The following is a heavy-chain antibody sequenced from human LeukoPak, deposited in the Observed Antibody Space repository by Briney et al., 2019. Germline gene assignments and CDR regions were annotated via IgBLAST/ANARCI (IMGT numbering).Heavy chain of an antibody. D-gene: IGHD3-22*01. J-gene: IGHJ5*02. CDR3: AKGSSGYFVDL. Sequence: QPGGSLRLSCAASGFIFNNYGLIWVRQAPGKGLEWVSAISNDGGGTQYADFVEGRFTISRDNSKNTLFLQMSSLRAEDTALYYCAKGSSGYFVDLWGQGTLVTVSS. CDR1: GFIFNNYG. CDR2: ISNDGGGT. V-gene: IGHV3-23*01.